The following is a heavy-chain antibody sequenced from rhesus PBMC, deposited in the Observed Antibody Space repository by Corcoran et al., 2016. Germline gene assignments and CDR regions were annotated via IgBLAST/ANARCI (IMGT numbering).Heavy chain of an antibody. Sequence: VQLLQSGAEVKRPGASLQLSCPTSGYSFTTYGFTCVRQMTGKGLEWVGAIDPSYSETRYSPSFQGKVTISAAKSISTTYLQWSSLKASDSATYYCAKESHYGLDSWGQGVVVTVSS. CDR3: AKESHYGLDS. CDR2: IDPSYSET. CDR1: GYSFTTYG. J-gene: IGHJ6*01. V-gene: IGHV5-2*01.